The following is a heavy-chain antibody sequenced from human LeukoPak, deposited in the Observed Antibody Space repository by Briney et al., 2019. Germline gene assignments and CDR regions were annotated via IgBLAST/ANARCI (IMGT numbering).Heavy chain of an antibody. CDR3: ARDVWAGGVVGPALCDD. Sequence: ASVRVSYKASGYTFTIYGIGWVRHAPGEGLEWMGCISAYNGNTNYAQKLQGRVTMTTATCTSTAYMELRRLRSEDTAVYYCARDVWAGGVVGPALCDDWGEGTLVTVSS. J-gene: IGHJ4*02. CDR2: ISAYNGNT. CDR1: GYTFTIYG. D-gene: IGHD1-26*01. V-gene: IGHV1-18*01.